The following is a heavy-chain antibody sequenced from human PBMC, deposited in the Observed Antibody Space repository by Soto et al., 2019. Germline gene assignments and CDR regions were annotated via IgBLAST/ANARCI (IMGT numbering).Heavy chain of an antibody. J-gene: IGHJ5*02. Sequence: SETLSLTCTVSGGSISSGGYYWSWIRQHPGKGLEWIGYIYYSGSTYYNPSLKSRVTISVDTSKNQFSLKLSSVTAADTAVYYCARDRASSSAWFDPWGQGTLVPVSS. V-gene: IGHV4-31*03. CDR2: IYYSGST. CDR3: ARDRASSSAWFDP. D-gene: IGHD6-6*01. CDR1: GGSISSGGYY.